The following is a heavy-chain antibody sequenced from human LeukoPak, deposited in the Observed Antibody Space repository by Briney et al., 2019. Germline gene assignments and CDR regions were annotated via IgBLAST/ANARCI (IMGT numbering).Heavy chain of an antibody. CDR3: ARRRLDVEMATIGGGVFDY. V-gene: IGHV1-2*02. CDR1: GYTFTGYY. D-gene: IGHD5-24*01. Sequence: GASVKVSCKASGYTFTGYYMHWVRQAPGQGLELMGWINPNSGGTNYAQKFQGRVTMTRDTSISTAYMELSRLRSDDTAVYYCARRRLDVEMATIGGGVFDYWGQGTLVTVSS. J-gene: IGHJ4*02. CDR2: INPNSGGT.